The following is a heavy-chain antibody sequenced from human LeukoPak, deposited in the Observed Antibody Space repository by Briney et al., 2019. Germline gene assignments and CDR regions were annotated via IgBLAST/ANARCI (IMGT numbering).Heavy chain of an antibody. J-gene: IGHJ4*02. CDR2: IIPIFGTA. CDR1: GGTFSSYA. V-gene: IGHV1-69*05. CDR3: ARALSKYCGGDCYSGGLWY. Sequence: SVKVSCKASGGTFSSYAISWVRQAPGQGLEWMGGIIPIFGTANYAQKFQGRVTITTDESTSTAYMELSSLRSEDTAMYYCARALSKYCGGDCYSGGLWYWGQGTLVTVSS. D-gene: IGHD2-21*02.